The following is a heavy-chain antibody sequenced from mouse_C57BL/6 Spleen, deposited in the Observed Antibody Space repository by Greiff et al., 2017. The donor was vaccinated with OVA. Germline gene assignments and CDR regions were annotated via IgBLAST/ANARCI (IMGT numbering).Heavy chain of an antibody. CDR1: GFTFSDYG. V-gene: IGHV5-17*01. J-gene: IGHJ4*01. CDR2: ISSGSSTI. CDR3: ARGGGYDGYYYAMDY. Sequence: DVHLVESGGGLVKPGGSLKLSCAASGFTFSDYGMHWVRQAPEKGLEWVAYISSGSSTIYCADTVKGRFTISRDNAKNTLFLQMTSLRSEDTAMYYCARGGGYDGYYYAMDYWGQGTSVTVSS. D-gene: IGHD2-3*01.